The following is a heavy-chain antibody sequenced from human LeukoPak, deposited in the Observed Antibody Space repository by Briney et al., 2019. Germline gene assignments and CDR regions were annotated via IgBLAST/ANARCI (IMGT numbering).Heavy chain of an antibody. CDR1: GGSISSGGYS. CDR3: AKYSGSYYTSWFDP. V-gene: IGHV4-30-2*01. D-gene: IGHD1-26*01. Sequence: SETLSLTCAVSGGSISSGGYSWSWIRQPPGKGLEWIGYIYHSGSTYYNPSLKSRVTISVDKSKNQFSLKLSSVTAADTAVYYCAKYSGSYYTSWFDPWGQGTLVTVSS. CDR2: IYHSGST. J-gene: IGHJ5*02.